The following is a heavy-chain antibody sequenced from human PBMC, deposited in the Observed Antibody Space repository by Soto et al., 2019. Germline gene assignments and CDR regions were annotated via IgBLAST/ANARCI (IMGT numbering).Heavy chain of an antibody. Sequence: GESLKISCKASGYTFTSYWIAWVRQPPGKGLERMGIIYPGDSDTSYSPSFQGQVSISVDKSISTSYLQWSSLKSADTAIYYCASHTPRGSSAYGIDYWGQGTLVTVSS. CDR1: GYTFTSYW. CDR2: IYPGDSDT. J-gene: IGHJ4*02. V-gene: IGHV5-51*01. D-gene: IGHD6-6*01. CDR3: ASHTPRGSSAYGIDY.